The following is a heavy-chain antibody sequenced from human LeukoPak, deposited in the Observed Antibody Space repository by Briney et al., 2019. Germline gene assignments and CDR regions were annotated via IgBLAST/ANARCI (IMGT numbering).Heavy chain of an antibody. CDR1: GFTFSNAW. J-gene: IGHJ6*02. CDR3: ARDSSSWYGNYYYGMDV. D-gene: IGHD6-13*01. CDR2: ISSSSSYI. Sequence: GGSLRLSCAASGFTFSNAWMNWVRQAPGKGLEWVSSISSSSSYIYYADSVKGRFTISRDNAKNSLYLQMNSLRAEDTAVYYCARDSSSWYGNYYYGMDVWGQGTTVTVSS. V-gene: IGHV3-21*01.